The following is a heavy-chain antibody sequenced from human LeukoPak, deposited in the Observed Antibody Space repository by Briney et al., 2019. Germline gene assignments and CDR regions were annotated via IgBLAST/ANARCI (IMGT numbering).Heavy chain of an antibody. J-gene: IGHJ4*02. CDR3: ARSRGLDF. V-gene: IGHV3-7*05. CDR1: GFTFSSYL. CDR2: IKQDGSEK. Sequence: SGGSLRLSCAASGFTFSSYLMSWVRQPPGKGLEWVANIKQDGSEKYYVDSVKGRFTISRDNAKSLLYLQMNSLRAEDTAVYYCARSRGLDFWGQGTLVTVSS.